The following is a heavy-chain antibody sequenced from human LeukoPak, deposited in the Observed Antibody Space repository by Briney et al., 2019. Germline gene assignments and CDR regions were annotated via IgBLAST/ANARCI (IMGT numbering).Heavy chain of an antibody. CDR1: GYTFTSYY. CDR3: ARDTSGPYYYDSSGRGAFDI. CDR2: INPRGGST. J-gene: IGHJ3*02. D-gene: IGHD3-22*01. Sequence: ASVKVSCKASGYTFTSYYMHWVRQAPGQGLEWMGIINPRGGSTSYAQKFQGRVTMTRDMSTSTVYMELSSLRSEDTAVYYCARDTSGPYYYDSSGRGAFDIWGQGTMVTVSS. V-gene: IGHV1-46*01.